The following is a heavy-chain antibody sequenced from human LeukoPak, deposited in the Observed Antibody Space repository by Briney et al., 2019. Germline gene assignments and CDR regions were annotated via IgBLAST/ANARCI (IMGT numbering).Heavy chain of an antibody. V-gene: IGHV3-23*01. J-gene: IGHJ3*02. CDR2: ISGSGGST. CDR3: AKHNYDRWAFDI. Sequence: GGSLRLSCAASGFTVSSNYMSWVRQAPGKGLEWVSAISGSGGSTYYADSVKGRFTISRDNSKNTLYLQMNSLRAEDTAVYYCAKHNYDRWAFDIWGQGTMVTVSS. CDR1: GFTVSSNY. D-gene: IGHD3-16*01.